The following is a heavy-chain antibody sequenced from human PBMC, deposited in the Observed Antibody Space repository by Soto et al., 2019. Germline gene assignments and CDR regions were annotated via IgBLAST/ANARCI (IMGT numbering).Heavy chain of an antibody. CDR3: TREPVDIVATNYYYYYYMDV. CDR1: GFTFGDYA. D-gene: IGHD5-12*01. V-gene: IGHV3-49*03. CDR2: IRSKAYGGTT. J-gene: IGHJ6*03. Sequence: GGSLRLSCTASGFTFGDYAMSWFRQAPGKGLEWVGFIRSKAYGGTTEYAASVKGRFTISRDDSKSIAYLQMNSLKTEDTAVYYCTREPVDIVATNYYYYYYMDVWGKGTTVTVSS.